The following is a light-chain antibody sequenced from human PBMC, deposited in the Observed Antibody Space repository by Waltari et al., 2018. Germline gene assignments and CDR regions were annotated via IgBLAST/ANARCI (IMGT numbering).Light chain of an antibody. CDR3: MQGAHWPPYT. Sequence: DVVMTQSPLSLPVTLGQPASIPCRPSQSLVHSDGNTYLNWFQQRPGQSPRRLIYKVSNRDSGVPDRFSGSGSGTDFTLKINRVEAEDVGIYYCMQGAHWPPYTFGQGTNLEIK. V-gene: IGKV2-30*02. J-gene: IGKJ2*01. CDR2: KVS. CDR1: QSLVHSDGNTY.